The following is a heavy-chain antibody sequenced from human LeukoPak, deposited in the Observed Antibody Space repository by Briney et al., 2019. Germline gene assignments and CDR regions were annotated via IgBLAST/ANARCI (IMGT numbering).Heavy chain of an antibody. D-gene: IGHD3-10*01. CDR3: ATYSSGMAYDYSDY. CDR2: IYPGDSDT. Sequence: RGESLKISCKGSGYSFTNYWIGWVRQMPGKGLELMGIIYPGDSDTRYSPSFQGQVTISADKSITTAYLQWSSLKASDTAMYYCATYSSGMAYDYSDYWGQGTLVTVSS. J-gene: IGHJ4*02. V-gene: IGHV5-51*01. CDR1: GYSFTNYW.